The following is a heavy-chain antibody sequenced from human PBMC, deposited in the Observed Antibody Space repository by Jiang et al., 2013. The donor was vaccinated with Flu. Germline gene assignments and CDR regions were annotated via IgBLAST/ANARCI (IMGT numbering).Heavy chain of an antibody. Sequence: SLTCTVSGGSISGIYLNWIRQSPGKGLEWIGYIYKNGNINYNPSLESRVAMSIDTSKSQFSLRLTSVTAADTAVYYCASGRDAYKTGYWGQGTLVTVSS. D-gene: IGHD5-24*01. V-gene: IGHV4-4*08. CDR3: ASGRDAYKTGY. J-gene: IGHJ4*02. CDR2: IYKNGNI. CDR1: GGSISGIY.